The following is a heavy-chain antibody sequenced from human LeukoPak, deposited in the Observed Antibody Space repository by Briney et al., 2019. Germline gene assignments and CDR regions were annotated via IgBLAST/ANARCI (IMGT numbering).Heavy chain of an antibody. J-gene: IGHJ4*02. D-gene: IGHD4-17*01. CDR1: GGSFSGYC. CDR3: AAVTTGY. V-gene: IGHV4-34*01. Sequence: SETLSLTCAVYGGSFSGYCWNWIRQPPGKGLEWIGEISHSGSTNYSPSLKSRVTISLDTSKNQFSLKVNSVTAADTAVYYCAAVTTGYWGPGTLVTVSS. CDR2: ISHSGST.